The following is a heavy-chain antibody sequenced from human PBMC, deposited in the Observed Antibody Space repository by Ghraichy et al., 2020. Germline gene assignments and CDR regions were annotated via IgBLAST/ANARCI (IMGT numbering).Heavy chain of an antibody. J-gene: IGHJ4*02. D-gene: IGHD6-19*01. V-gene: IGHV4-4*02. CDR3: ARGDSIENQWLATDY. CDR2: IYHSGST. Sequence: SETLSLTCAVSGGSISSSNWWSWVRQPPGKGLEWIGEIYHSGSTNYNPSLKSRVTISVDKSKNQFSLKLSSVTAADTAVYYCARGDSIENQWLATDYWGQGTLVTVSS. CDR1: GGSISSSNW.